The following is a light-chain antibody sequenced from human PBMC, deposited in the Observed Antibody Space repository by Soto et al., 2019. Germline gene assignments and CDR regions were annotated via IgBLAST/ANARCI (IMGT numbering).Light chain of an antibody. J-gene: IGKJ1*01. Sequence: DIQLTQSPSSLSASLGDRVTISCRASQLINGYLNWYQQKPGKATRLLIYTASNLQSGVPSRFSGTRSGTDFTLIISDLQAEDFATYYCQQTYSPLRTFGQGTKVDIK. CDR2: TAS. CDR3: QQTYSPLRT. V-gene: IGKV1-39*01. CDR1: QLINGY.